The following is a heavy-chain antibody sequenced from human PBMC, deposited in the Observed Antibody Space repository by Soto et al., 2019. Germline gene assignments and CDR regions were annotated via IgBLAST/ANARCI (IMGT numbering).Heavy chain of an antibody. CDR3: AKDYFPYSGYDFPYYFDY. CDR2: ISGSGGST. D-gene: IGHD5-12*01. J-gene: IGHJ4*02. CDR1: GFTFSSYA. V-gene: IGHV3-23*01. Sequence: PGGSLRLSCAASGFTFSSYAMSWVRQAPGKGLEWVSAISGSGGSTYYADSVKGRFTISRDNSKSTLYLQMDSLRAEDTAVYYCAKDYFPYSGYDFPYYFDYWGQGTLVTVSS.